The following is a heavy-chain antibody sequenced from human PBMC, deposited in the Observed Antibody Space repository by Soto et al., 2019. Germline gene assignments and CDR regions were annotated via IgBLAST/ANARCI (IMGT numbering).Heavy chain of an antibody. J-gene: IGHJ4*02. CDR2: IYASGST. V-gene: IGHV4-4*07. CDR3: ARSAYSSAWYTAFDS. CDR1: GDSISGYY. D-gene: IGHD6-19*01. Sequence: PSETLSLTCTVSGDSISGYYWNWIRQPAGNGLEWIGRIYASGSTISNRSLRSRVALSVDTSKNQFSLNLNSVTAADTAMYYCARSAYSSAWYTAFDSWSQGILVTVSS.